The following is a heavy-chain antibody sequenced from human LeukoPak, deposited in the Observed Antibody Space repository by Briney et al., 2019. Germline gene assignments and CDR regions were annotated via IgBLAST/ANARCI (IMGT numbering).Heavy chain of an antibody. Sequence: PETLSLTCTVSGGSTSDYYWSWIRQSPGKGLEWIAYIHYTGSTNYNPSLKSRVTISLDTSKNQFSLKLNSVTAADTAMYYCATWNSSRIQLWLNYFDYWGQGTLVTVSS. V-gene: IGHV4-59*01. CDR2: IHYTGST. D-gene: IGHD5-18*01. CDR1: GGSTSDYY. J-gene: IGHJ4*02. CDR3: ATWNSSRIQLWLNYFDY.